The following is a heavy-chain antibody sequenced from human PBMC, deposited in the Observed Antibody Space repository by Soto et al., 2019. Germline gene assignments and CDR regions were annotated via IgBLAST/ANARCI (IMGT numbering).Heavy chain of an antibody. Sequence: LRLSCAASGFTFSSYEMNLVRQAPGNGLEWVSYISSSGSTIYYADSVKGRFTISRDNAKNSLYLQMNSLRAEDTAVYYCAREGKYSSSWYRPHYYYYGMDVWGQGTTVTVSS. CDR3: AREGKYSSSWYRPHYYYYGMDV. CDR2: ISSSGSTI. D-gene: IGHD6-13*01. V-gene: IGHV3-48*03. CDR1: GFTFSSYE. J-gene: IGHJ6*02.